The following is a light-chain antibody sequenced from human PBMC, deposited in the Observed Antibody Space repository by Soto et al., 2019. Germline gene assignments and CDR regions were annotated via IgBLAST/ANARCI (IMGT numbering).Light chain of an antibody. CDR3: QQYDSYPWT. CDR1: QSSGSR. J-gene: IGKJ1*01. Sequence: DIQMTQSPSTLSASVGDRVTITCRASQSSGSRLAWYQQKPGKCPKFLIYKASSLESGVPARFSGSGSGTEFTLTISSLQPDDFATYYCQQYDSYPWTFGQGTKVEIK. CDR2: KAS. V-gene: IGKV1-5*03.